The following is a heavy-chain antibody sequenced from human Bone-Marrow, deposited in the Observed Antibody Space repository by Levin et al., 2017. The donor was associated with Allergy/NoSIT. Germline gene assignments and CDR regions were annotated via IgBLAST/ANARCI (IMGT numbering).Heavy chain of an antibody. CDR2: ISDSGANT. V-gene: IGHV3-23*01. Sequence: GESLKISCTASGFTFSNFGMSWVRQAPGKGPEWVSAISDSGANTFYADSVKGRFTISRDNSKNTLYLQMNSLRGEDTATYYCVKDRSNYDFWGGYFGGGDYYYYYYMDVWGKGTTVTVSS. CDR1: GFTFSNFG. CDR3: VKDRSNYDFWGGYFGGGDYYYYYYMDV. J-gene: IGHJ6*03. D-gene: IGHD3-3*01.